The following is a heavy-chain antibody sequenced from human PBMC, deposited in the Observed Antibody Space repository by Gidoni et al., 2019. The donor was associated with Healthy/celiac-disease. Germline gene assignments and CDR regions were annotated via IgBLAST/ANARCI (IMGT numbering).Heavy chain of an antibody. D-gene: IGHD3-10*01. Sequence: EVQLVESGGGLVQPGRSLRLSCAASGFTFDDYAMHWVRQAPGKGLEWVAGISWNSGSIGYADSVKGRFTISRDNAKNSLYLQMNSLRAEDTALYYCAKDGALWFGELSYAFDIWGQGTMVTVSS. CDR3: AKDGALWFGELSYAFDI. V-gene: IGHV3-9*01. CDR1: GFTFDDYA. J-gene: IGHJ3*02. CDR2: ISWNSGSI.